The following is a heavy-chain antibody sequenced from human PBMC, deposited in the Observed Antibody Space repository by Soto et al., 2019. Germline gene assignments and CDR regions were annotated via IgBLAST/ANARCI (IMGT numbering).Heavy chain of an antibody. CDR1: GFSLSTSGVG. CDR3: AHSLYDYVWGTNWFDH. Sequence: QITLKESGPTLVKPTQTLTLTCTFSGFSLSTSGVGVGWIRQPPGKALEWLALIYWDDDKRYSPSLKSRLTITKDTSKHQVVLTMTNMDPVDTATYYCAHSLYDYVWGTNWFDHWGQGTLVTVSS. J-gene: IGHJ5*02. D-gene: IGHD3-16*01. V-gene: IGHV2-5*02. CDR2: IYWDDDK.